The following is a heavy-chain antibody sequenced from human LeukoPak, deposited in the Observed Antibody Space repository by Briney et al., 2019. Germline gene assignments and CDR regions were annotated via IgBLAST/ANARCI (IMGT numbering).Heavy chain of an antibody. D-gene: IGHD3-10*01. CDR1: GFTFSSYA. CDR3: AKGSGNGYGSGPFDY. J-gene: IGHJ4*02. V-gene: IGHV3-30*04. Sequence: GGSLRLSCAASGFTFSSYAMHWVRQAPGKGLEWVAVISYDGSNTYYADSVKGRFTISRDNSKNTLSLQMSSLRAEDTALYYCAKGSGNGYGSGPFDYWGQGTLVTVSS. CDR2: ISYDGSNT.